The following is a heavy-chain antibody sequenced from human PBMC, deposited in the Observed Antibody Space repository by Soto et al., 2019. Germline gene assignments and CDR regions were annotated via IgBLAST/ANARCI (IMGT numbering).Heavy chain of an antibody. J-gene: IGHJ3*02. Sequence: GGSLRLSCAASGFTFSSYAMSWVRQATGKGLEWVSAISGSGGSTYYADSVKGRFTISRDNSKNTLYLQMNSLRAEDTAVYYCAKDRTRTPDIVVVPAAPDAFDIWGQGTMVTVSS. CDR2: ISGSGGST. V-gene: IGHV3-23*01. D-gene: IGHD2-2*01. CDR1: GFTFSSYA. CDR3: AKDRTRTPDIVVVPAAPDAFDI.